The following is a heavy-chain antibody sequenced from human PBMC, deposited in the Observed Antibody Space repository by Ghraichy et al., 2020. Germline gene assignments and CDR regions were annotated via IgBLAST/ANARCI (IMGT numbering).Heavy chain of an antibody. D-gene: IGHD3-22*01. CDR1: GYTFTGYY. J-gene: IGHJ6*02. CDR2: INPNSGGT. V-gene: IGHV1-2*02. Sequence: ASVKVSCKASGYTFTGYYMHWVRQAPGQGLEWMGWINPNSGGTNYAQKFQGRVTMTRDTSISTAYMELSRLRSDDTAVYYCARVHLDYYDSSGRYYGMDVWGQGTTVNVSS. CDR3: ARVHLDYYDSSGRYYGMDV.